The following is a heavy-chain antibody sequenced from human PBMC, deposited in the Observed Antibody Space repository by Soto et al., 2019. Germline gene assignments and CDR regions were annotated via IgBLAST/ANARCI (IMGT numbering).Heavy chain of an antibody. D-gene: IGHD1-26*01. CDR3: ARDRYSGSYVVPGYYYGMDV. V-gene: IGHV3-33*01. CDR2: IWYDGSNK. Sequence: QVQLVESGGGVVQPGRSLRLSCAASGFTFSSYGMHWVRQAPGKGLEWVAVIWYDGSNKYYADSVKGRFTISRDNSKKTLYLQMNSLIAEDTAVYYCARDRYSGSYVVPGYYYGMDVWGQGTTVTVSS. CDR1: GFTFSSYG. J-gene: IGHJ6*02.